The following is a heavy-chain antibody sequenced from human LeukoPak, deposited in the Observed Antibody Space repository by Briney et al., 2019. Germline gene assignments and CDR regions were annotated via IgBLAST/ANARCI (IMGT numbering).Heavy chain of an antibody. D-gene: IGHD1-26*01. CDR1: GGTFISYA. V-gene: IGHV1-69*13. Sequence: SVKVSCKASGGTFISYAISWVRQAPGQGLEWMGGIIPIFGTANYAQKFQGRVTITADESTSTAYMELSSLRSEDTAVYYCATDPPTVGATTTYFDYWGQGTLVTVSS. CDR3: ATDPPTVGATTTYFDY. J-gene: IGHJ4*02. CDR2: IIPIFGTA.